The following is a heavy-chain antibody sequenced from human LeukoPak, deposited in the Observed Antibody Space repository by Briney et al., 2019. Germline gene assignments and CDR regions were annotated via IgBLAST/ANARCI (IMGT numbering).Heavy chain of an antibody. V-gene: IGHV1-18*01. CDR1: GYTFTSYG. J-gene: IGHJ4*02. Sequence: ASVKVSCKASGYTFTSYGISWVRQAPGQGLEWMGWISGYNGNTNYAQKFQGRVTMTTDTSTRIAYMELRSLRSDDTAVYYCARVIGILGYHGYWGQGTLVTVSS. D-gene: IGHD2-15*01. CDR2: ISGYNGNT. CDR3: ARVIGILGYHGY.